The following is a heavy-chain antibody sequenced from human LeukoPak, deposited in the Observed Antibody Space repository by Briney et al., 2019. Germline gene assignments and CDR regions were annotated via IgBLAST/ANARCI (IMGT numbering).Heavy chain of an antibody. Sequence: PGGSLRLSCAASRFTFSGYAMSWVRQAPGKGLEWVSAISGSGGSTYYADSVKGRFTISRDNSKNTLYLQMNSLRAEDTAVYYCAKIAIDIVVVPAATDYWGQGTLVTVSS. CDR2: ISGSGGST. V-gene: IGHV3-23*01. J-gene: IGHJ4*02. D-gene: IGHD2-2*01. CDR1: RFTFSGYA. CDR3: AKIAIDIVVVPAATDY.